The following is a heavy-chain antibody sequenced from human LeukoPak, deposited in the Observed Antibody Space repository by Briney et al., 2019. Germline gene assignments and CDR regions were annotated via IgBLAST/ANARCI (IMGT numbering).Heavy chain of an antibody. V-gene: IGHV4-38-2*02. J-gene: IGHJ4*02. CDR1: GYSISSGYY. D-gene: IGHD3-22*01. Sequence: SETLSLTCTVSGYSISSGYYWGWIRQPPGKGLEWIGSIYHSGSTYYNPSLKSRVTISVDTSKNQFSPKLSSVTAADTAVYYCARVTGYMIEDYFDYWGQGTLVTVSS. CDR3: ARVTGYMIEDYFDY. CDR2: IYHSGST.